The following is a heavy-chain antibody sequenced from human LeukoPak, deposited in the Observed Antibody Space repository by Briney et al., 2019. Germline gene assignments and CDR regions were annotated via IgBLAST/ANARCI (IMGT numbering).Heavy chain of an antibody. Sequence: ASVKVSCKASGGTFSSYAISWVRQAPGQGLEWMGWINTNTGNPTYAQGFTGRFVFSLDTSVSTAYLQISSLKAEDTAVYYCARDLVLHPFYYYYYGMDVWGQGTTVTVSS. J-gene: IGHJ6*02. V-gene: IGHV7-4-1*02. CDR2: INTNTGNP. CDR3: ARDLVLHPFYYYYYGMDV. CDR1: GGTFSSYA.